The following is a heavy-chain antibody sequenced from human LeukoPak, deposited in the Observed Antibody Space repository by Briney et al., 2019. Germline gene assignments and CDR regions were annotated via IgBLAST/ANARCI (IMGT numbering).Heavy chain of an antibody. CDR1: GFTFSTYG. D-gene: IGHD2-2*01. V-gene: IGHV3-30*02. Sequence: GGSLRLSCAASGFTFSTYGMHWVRQAPGKGLEWVAFIRYDGSNKFYSDSVEGRFTISRDNSKNTLNLQMNNLRTEDSAMYYCAKAGYCGTTGCPDYYYMDVWGKGTTVTVSS. CDR3: AKAGYCGTTGCPDYYYMDV. J-gene: IGHJ6*03. CDR2: IRYDGSNK.